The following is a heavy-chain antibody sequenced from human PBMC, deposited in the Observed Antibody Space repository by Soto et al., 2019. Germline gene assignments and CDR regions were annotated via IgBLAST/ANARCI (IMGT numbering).Heavy chain of an antibody. J-gene: IGHJ5*02. Sequence: QVQLVQSGAEVKKPGSSVKVSCKASGGTFSSYAISWVRQAPGQGLEWMGGIIPIFGTANYEQKFQGRVTITADESTSTADMELGSLRSEDTAVYYCARDRGSSGWYEPGFDPWGQGTLVTVSS. CDR1: GGTFSSYA. CDR3: ARDRGSSGWYEPGFDP. CDR2: IIPIFGTA. V-gene: IGHV1-69*12. D-gene: IGHD6-19*01.